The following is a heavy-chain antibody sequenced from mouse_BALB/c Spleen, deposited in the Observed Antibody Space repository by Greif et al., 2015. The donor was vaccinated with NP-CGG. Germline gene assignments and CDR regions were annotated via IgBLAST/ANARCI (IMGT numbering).Heavy chain of an antibody. Sequence: QVQLQQSGAELVKPGASVKLSCKASGYTFTSYYMYWVKQRPGQGLEWIGGINPSNGGTNFNEKFKSKATLTVDKSSSTAYMQLSSLTSEDSAVYYCTRGVYYYGSSLAYWGQGTLVTVSA. CDR2: INPSNGGT. D-gene: IGHD1-1*01. CDR3: TRGVYYYGSSLAY. V-gene: IGHV1S81*02. J-gene: IGHJ3*01. CDR1: GYTFTSYY.